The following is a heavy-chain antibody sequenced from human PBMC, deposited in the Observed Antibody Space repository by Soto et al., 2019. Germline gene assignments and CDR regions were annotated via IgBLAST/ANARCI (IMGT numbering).Heavy chain of an antibody. J-gene: IGHJ5*02. Sequence: GGSLRLSCAASGFTFSSYGMHWVRQAPGKGLEWVAVISYDGSNKYYADSVKGRFTISRDNSKNTLYLQMNSLRAEDTAVYYCAKDITGTTWFDPWGQGTLVTVSS. V-gene: IGHV3-30*18. CDR1: GFTFSSYG. D-gene: IGHD1-7*01. CDR2: ISYDGSNK. CDR3: AKDITGTTWFDP.